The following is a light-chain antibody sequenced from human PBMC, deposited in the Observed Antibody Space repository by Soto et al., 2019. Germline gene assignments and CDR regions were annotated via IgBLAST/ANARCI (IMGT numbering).Light chain of an antibody. CDR1: QSISFY. V-gene: IGKV1-5*01. J-gene: IGKJ1*01. CDR2: DAS. Sequence: DIQMTQAPSSLSASVGDRVTITCRASQSISFYLNWYQQKPGKAHKVLIYDASSLESGVPSRFSGSGSGTEFTLTISSLQPDDFATYYCQQYNSYWTFGQGTKVDIK. CDR3: QQYNSYWT.